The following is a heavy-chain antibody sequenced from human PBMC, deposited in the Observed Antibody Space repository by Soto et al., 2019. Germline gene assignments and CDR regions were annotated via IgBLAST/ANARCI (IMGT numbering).Heavy chain of an antibody. Sequence: QVQLGESGGGVVQPGRSLRLSCAASGFTFSSYGMHWVRQAPGKGLEWVAVIGYDGSNKYYADSVKGRFTISRDNSKNTLYLQMNSLRAEDTAVYYCARRMSGSYCFDYWGQGTLVTVS. CDR3: ARRMSGSYCFDY. D-gene: IGHD1-26*01. CDR2: IGYDGSNK. V-gene: IGHV3-33*01. CDR1: GFTFSSYG. J-gene: IGHJ4*02.